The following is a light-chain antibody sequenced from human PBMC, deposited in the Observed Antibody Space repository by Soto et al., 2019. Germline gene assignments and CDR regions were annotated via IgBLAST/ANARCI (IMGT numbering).Light chain of an antibody. CDR3: QLYSSYSGA. V-gene: IGKV1-5*01. Sequence: DIQMTQSPSTLSASVGDRVTITCRASQSISTYLAWYLQKPGKAPKLLIYGASSLDRWVPSRFRGSGSWTEFTLVICSLQPDYFSAYFCQLYSSYSGACGQGTKVGIK. CDR1: QSISTY. J-gene: IGKJ1*01. CDR2: GAS.